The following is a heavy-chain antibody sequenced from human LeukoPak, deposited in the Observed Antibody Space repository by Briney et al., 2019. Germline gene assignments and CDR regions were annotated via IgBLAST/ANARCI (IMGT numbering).Heavy chain of an antibody. V-gene: IGHV3-15*01. J-gene: IGHJ4*02. D-gene: IGHD4-17*01. CDR3: AKALGKSYGGLRVLSY. CDR2: IKSKTDGGTT. CDR1: GFTFSNAW. Sequence: GGSLRLSCAASGFTFSNAWMSWVRQAPGKGLEWVGRIKSKTDGGTTDYAAPVKGRFTISRDDSKNTLYLQMNSLRAEDTAVYYCAKALGKSYGGLRVLSYWGQGTLVTVSS.